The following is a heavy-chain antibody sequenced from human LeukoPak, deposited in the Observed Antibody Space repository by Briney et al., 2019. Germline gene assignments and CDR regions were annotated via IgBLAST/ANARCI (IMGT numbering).Heavy chain of an antibody. V-gene: IGHV4-59*08. Sequence: SETLSLTCTVSGGSISNYYWSWIRQPPGKGLEWIWYIHYSGSTNYNPSLKSRATISVDTSKSQFSLKLSSVTAADTAIYYCARGYSSSWYYFDYWGQGTLVTVSS. CDR1: GGSISNYY. J-gene: IGHJ4*02. CDR2: IHYSGST. CDR3: ARGYSSSWYYFDY. D-gene: IGHD6-13*01.